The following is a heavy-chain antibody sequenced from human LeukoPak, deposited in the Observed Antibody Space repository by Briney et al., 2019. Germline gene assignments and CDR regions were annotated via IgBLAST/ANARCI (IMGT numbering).Heavy chain of an antibody. D-gene: IGHD5-18*01. CDR3: ARQFGGYSYGYQDY. CDR1: GGSISSYY. V-gene: IGHV4-59*08. J-gene: IGHJ4*02. CDR2: IYYSGST. Sequence: TSETLSLTCTVSGGSISSYYWSWTRQPPGKGLEWIGYIYYSGSTNYNPSLKSRVTISVDTSKNQFSLKLSSVTAADTAVYYCARQFGGYSYGYQDYWGQGTLVTVSS.